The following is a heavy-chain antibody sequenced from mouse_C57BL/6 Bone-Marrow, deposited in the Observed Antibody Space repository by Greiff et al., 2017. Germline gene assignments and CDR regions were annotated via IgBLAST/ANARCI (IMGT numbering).Heavy chain of an antibody. CDR2: FHPYNDDT. CDR3: ARSSTFFYYCDY. J-gene: IGHJ2*01. D-gene: IGHD5-1*01. CDR1: GYTFTTYP. Sequence: QVQLKESGAELVKPGASVKMSCKASGYTFTTYPIEWMKQNHGKSLEWIGNFHPYNDDTKYNEKFKGKATLTVEKSSNTVYLELSRLTSYDSAVYYCARSSTFFYYCDYWGQGTTLTVSS. V-gene: IGHV1-47*01.